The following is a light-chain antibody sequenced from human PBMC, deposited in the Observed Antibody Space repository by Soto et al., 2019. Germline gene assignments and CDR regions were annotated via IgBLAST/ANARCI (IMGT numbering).Light chain of an antibody. Sequence: EIVMTQSRATLSVSPGERATLSCRASQSVSSNLAWYQQKPGQAPRILIYGESTRATGIPARLSGSGSGTELTLTISSLQSEDFAVYYCQKYNNWPRTCGQGTKGDIK. CDR2: GES. J-gene: IGKJ1*01. CDR3: QKYNNWPRT. V-gene: IGKV3-15*01. CDR1: QSVSSN.